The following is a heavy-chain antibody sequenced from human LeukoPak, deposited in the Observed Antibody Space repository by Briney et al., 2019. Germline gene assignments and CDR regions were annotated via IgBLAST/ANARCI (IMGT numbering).Heavy chain of an antibody. CDR3: ARDEAVPAAMGYYFDY. CDR1: GFTFSSYS. J-gene: IGHJ4*02. D-gene: IGHD2-2*01. Sequence: GGSLRLSCAASGFTFSSYSVNWVRQAPGKGLEWVSSISSSSSYIYYADSVKGRFTISRDNAKNSLYLQMNSLRAEDTAVYYCARDEAVPAAMGYYFDYWGQGTLVTVSS. CDR2: ISSSSSYI. V-gene: IGHV3-21*01.